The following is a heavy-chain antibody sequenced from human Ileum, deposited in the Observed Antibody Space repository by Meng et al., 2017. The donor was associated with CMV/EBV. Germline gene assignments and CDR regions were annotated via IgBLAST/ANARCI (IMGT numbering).Heavy chain of an antibody. CDR3: AKDEGAGGTTFFDH. CDR2: ISASGRI. V-gene: IGHV3-23*01. D-gene: IGHD1-1*01. Sequence: CVGSGFDLSKFSMSWVRQAPGKGLEWVSSISASGRIDYAASVKGRFAISRDIATSTLYLQMTSLRGDDTAIYFCAKDEGAGGTTFFDHWGQGTLVTVSS. CDR1: GFDLSKFS. J-gene: IGHJ4*02.